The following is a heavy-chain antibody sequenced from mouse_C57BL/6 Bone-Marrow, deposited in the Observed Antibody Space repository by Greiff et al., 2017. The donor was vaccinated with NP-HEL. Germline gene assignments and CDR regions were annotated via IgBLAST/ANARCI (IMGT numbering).Heavy chain of an antibody. Sequence: QVQLQQPGAELVKPGASVKLSCKASGYTFTSYWMHWVKQRPGQGLEWIGMIHPNSGSTNYNEKFKSKATLTVDKSSSTAYMQLSSLTSEDSAVYYCAYGYDVGLLWYFDVWGTGTTVTVSS. J-gene: IGHJ1*03. V-gene: IGHV1-64*01. CDR3: AYGYDVGLLWYFDV. D-gene: IGHD2-2*01. CDR2: IHPNSGST. CDR1: GYTFTSYW.